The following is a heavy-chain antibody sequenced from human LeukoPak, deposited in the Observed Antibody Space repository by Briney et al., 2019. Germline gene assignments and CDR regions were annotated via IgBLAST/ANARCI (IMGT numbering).Heavy chain of an antibody. CDR2: IYSGGST. CDR1: GFNVNSNY. J-gene: IGHJ2*01. CDR3: ARDRADSSGWFNYWYFAL. Sequence: GGSLRLFCAASGFNVNSNYMNWVRQAPGKGLEWVSAIYSGGSTYYADSVKGRFTISRDNTKNTLYLQMNSLRTEDTAVYYCARDRADSSGWFNYWYFALWGRGTLVTVSS. V-gene: IGHV3-53*01. D-gene: IGHD6-19*01.